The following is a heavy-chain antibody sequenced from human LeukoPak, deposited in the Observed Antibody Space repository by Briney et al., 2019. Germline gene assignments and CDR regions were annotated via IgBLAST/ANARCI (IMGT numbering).Heavy chain of an antibody. D-gene: IGHD3-10*01. CDR1: GFTFSNYA. J-gene: IGHJ4*02. CDR3: AKGRLGEFGNRFDY. Sequence: GGSLRLSCAASGFTFSNYAMHWVRQAPGKGLEWVSGISWNSGSIGYADSVKGRFTISRDNAKNSLYLQMNSLRAEDTALYYCAKGRLGEFGNRFDYWGQGTLVTVSS. CDR2: ISWNSGSI. V-gene: IGHV3-9*01.